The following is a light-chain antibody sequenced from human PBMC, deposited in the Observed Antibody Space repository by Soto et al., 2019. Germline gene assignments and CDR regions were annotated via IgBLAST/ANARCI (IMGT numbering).Light chain of an antibody. CDR1: SSDVGGYNY. J-gene: IGLJ3*02. V-gene: IGLV2-14*01. CDR3: SSYTRGGTLV. CDR2: VVS. Sequence: QSALTQPASVSGSPGQSITISCTGTSSDVGGYNYVSWYQQHPGKAPKLMIYVVSNRPSGVSNRFSGSKSGNTASLTISGLQAEDEADYYCSSYTRGGTLVFGGGTKVTVL.